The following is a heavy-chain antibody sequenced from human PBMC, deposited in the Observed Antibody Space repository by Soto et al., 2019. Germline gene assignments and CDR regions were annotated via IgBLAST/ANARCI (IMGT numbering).Heavy chain of an antibody. D-gene: IGHD2-2*01. Sequence: GGSLRLSCAASGFTFSSYSMNWVRQAPGKGLEWVSYISSSSSTIYYSDSVKGRFTISRDNAKNSLYLQMTSLRDEDTAVYYCARGVSCWDDSFDILGQGTMVTVSS. CDR3: ARGVSCWDDSFDI. CDR2: ISSSSSTI. CDR1: GFTFSSYS. J-gene: IGHJ3*02. V-gene: IGHV3-48*02.